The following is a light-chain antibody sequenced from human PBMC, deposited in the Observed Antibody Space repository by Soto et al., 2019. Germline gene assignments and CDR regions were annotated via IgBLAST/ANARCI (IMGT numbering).Light chain of an antibody. CDR1: QSVSSY. Sequence: EIVLTQSPATLSLSPAERATLSCRASQSVSSYLAWYQQKPGQAPRLLIYDASNSATGIPARFSGSGSGTDFTLTISSLEPEDFAVYYCKQRSNWLTFGGGTKVEIK. V-gene: IGKV3-11*01. CDR2: DAS. CDR3: KQRSNWLT. J-gene: IGKJ4*01.